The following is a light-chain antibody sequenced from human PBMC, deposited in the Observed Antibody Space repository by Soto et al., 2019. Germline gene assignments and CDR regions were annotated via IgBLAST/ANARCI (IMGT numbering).Light chain of an antibody. CDR2: GNS. CDR3: QSYDSSLSGYVV. V-gene: IGLV1-40*01. J-gene: IGLJ2*01. CDR1: SSNIGAGYD. Sequence: QSVLTQPPSVSGAPGQRVTISCTGSSSNIGAGYDVHWYQQLPGTAPKLLIYGNSNRPSGVPDRFSGSKSGTTASLAITGXXXXXXXXXYCQSYDSSLSGYVVFGGGTKLTVL.